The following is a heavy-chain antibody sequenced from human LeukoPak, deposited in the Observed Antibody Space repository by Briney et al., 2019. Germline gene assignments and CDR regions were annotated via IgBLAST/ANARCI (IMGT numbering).Heavy chain of an antibody. V-gene: IGHV1-69*13. CDR2: IIPIFGTA. CDR1: GGTFSSYA. J-gene: IGHJ6*02. CDR3: ASITIFGVVISAGYYYYGMDV. D-gene: IGHD3-3*01. Sequence: GASVKVSCKASGGTFSSYAISWVRQAPGQGLEWMGGIIPIFGTANYAQKFQGRVTITADESTSTAYMELSSLRSEDTAVYYCASITIFGVVISAGYYYYGMDVWGQGTTVTVSS.